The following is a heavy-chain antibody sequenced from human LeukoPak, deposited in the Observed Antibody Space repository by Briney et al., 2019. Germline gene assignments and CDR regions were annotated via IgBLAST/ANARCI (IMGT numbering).Heavy chain of an antibody. D-gene: IGHD2-15*01. J-gene: IGHJ4*02. V-gene: IGHV1-69*13. CDR2: IIPIFGTA. CDR1: GGTFSSYA. CDR3: AVLVVVVAATDMIDY. Sequence: GASVKVSCKASGGTFSSYAISWVRQAPGQGLEWMGGIIPIFGTANYAQKFQGRVTITADESTSTAYMELSSLRFEDTAVYYRAVLVVVVAATDMIDYWGQGTLVTVSS.